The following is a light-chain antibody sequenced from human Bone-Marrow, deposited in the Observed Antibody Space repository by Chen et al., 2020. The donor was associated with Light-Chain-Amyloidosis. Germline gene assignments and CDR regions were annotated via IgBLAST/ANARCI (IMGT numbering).Light chain of an antibody. CDR1: SGDVGTYNY. Sequence: QSALTQPASVSGSPGQSITISCTGTSGDVGTYNYVSWYQQHPGIAPKVMIYAVSNRPSGVSNRFAGSKSGNTASLTISGLQAEDEADYYCSSFTISSSYVFGPGTKVTVL. J-gene: IGLJ1*01. V-gene: IGLV2-14*01. CDR3: SSFTISSSYV. CDR2: AVS.